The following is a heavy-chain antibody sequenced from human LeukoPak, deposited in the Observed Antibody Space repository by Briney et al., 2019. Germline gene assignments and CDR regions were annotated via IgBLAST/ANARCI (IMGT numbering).Heavy chain of an antibody. CDR2: ISGGGGST. J-gene: IGHJ4*02. Sequence: GGSLRLSCAASGFTFTSYSMNWVRQAPGKGLEWVSTISGGGGSTYYADSVKGRFTISRDNSKNTLYLQVNSLTAEDTALHYCARARYCSSTSCFLDYWGQGTLVTVSS. CDR1: GFTFTSYS. D-gene: IGHD2-2*01. CDR3: ARARYCSSTSCFLDY. V-gene: IGHV3-23*01.